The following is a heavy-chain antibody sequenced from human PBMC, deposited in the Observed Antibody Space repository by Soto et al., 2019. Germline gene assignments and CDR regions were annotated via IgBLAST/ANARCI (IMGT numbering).Heavy chain of an antibody. CDR3: ARDSVCSGGSCYRSFDY. CDR2: MLYSGLT. CDR1: GYSVSSSDYY. D-gene: IGHD2-15*01. V-gene: IGHV4-39*07. J-gene: IGHJ4*02. Sequence: PSETLSLTCSVSGYSVSSSDYYWAWIRQPPGKGLEWIGSMLYSGLTYYNPSLKSRVTLSVDTSKNQFSLKLSSVTAADTAVYYCARDSVCSGGSCYRSFDYWGQGTLVTVSS.